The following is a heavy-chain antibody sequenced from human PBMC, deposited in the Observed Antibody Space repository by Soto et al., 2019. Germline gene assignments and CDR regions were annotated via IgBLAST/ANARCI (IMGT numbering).Heavy chain of an antibody. D-gene: IGHD2-15*01. CDR1: GVSISSHY. V-gene: IGHV4-59*08. J-gene: IGHJ6*03. Sequence: SETLSLTCSVSGVSISSHYWTWIRQPPGKGLEWIGYIHSSGYSNYNSSLQSRLSMSVDTSKNQFSLKLSSVTAADTAVYYCARGSSCSGGSCYGWGYYYMDVWGKGTTVTVSS. CDR3: ARGSSCSGGSCYGWGYYYMDV. CDR2: IHSSGYS.